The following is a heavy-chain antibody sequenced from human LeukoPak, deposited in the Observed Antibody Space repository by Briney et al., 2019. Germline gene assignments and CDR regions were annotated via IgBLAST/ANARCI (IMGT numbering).Heavy chain of an antibody. V-gene: IGHV4-34*01. D-gene: IGHD1-26*01. Sequence: PSETLSLTCAVYGGSFSGYYWSWIRQPPGKGLEWIGEINHSGSTNCNPSLKSRVTISVDTSKNQFSLKLSSVTAADTAVYYCARGYHSGSYNDYWGQGTLVTVSS. J-gene: IGHJ4*02. CDR3: ARGYHSGSYNDY. CDR1: GGSFSGYY. CDR2: INHSGST.